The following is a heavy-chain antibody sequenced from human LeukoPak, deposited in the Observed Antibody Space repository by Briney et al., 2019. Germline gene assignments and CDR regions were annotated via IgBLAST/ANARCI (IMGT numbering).Heavy chain of an antibody. CDR1: GGTFSSYA. Sequence: ASVKVSCKASGGTFSSYAISWVRQAPGQGLEWMGGITPIFGTANYAQKFQGRVTITTDESTSTAYMELSSLRSEDTAVYYCATETGTIATAATLNYYYYYIDVWGKGTTVTVSS. D-gene: IGHD1-7*01. V-gene: IGHV1-69*05. CDR3: ATETGTIATAATLNYYYYYIDV. J-gene: IGHJ6*03. CDR2: ITPIFGTA.